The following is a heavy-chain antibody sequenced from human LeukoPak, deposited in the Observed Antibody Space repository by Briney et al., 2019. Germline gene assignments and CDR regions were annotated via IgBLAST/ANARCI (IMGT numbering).Heavy chain of an antibody. V-gene: IGHV3-23*01. CDR2: ISSSGGST. D-gene: IGHD5-12*01. CDR3: ARDEIVATTKANYYYYMDV. J-gene: IGHJ6*03. CDR1: GFTFSSYA. Sequence: GESLRLSCAASGFTFSSYAMSWVRQAPGKGLEWVSTISSSGGSTYYADSVKGRFTISRDNSKNTLYLQMNSLRAEDTAVYYCARDEIVATTKANYYYYMDVWGKGTTVTISS.